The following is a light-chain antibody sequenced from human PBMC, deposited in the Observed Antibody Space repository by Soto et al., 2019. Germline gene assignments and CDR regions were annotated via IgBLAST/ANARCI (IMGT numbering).Light chain of an antibody. V-gene: IGKV3-11*01. CDR3: QQRSKWPLT. CDR1: QSVSSY. Sequence: EIVLTQYPATMSLSPGERATLSCRASQSVSSYLAWYQQKPGQAPRLLIYDASNRATGIPARFSGSGSGTDFTLTISSLEPEDFAVYYCQQRSKWPLTFGGGTKVEIK. CDR2: DAS. J-gene: IGKJ4*01.